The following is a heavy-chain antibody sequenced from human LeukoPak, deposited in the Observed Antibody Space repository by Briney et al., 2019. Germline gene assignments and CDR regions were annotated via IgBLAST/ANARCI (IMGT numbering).Heavy chain of an antibody. D-gene: IGHD2-2*01. CDR1: GGSFSGYY. J-gene: IGHJ4*02. V-gene: IGHV4-34*01. Sequence: SETLSLTCAVYGGSFSGYYWSWIRQPPGKRLEWIGEINHSGSTNYNPSLKSRVTISVDTSRNQFSLKLSSVTAADTAVYYCARPEDIVVVPAAKKGAYDYWGQGTLVTVSS. CDR3: ARPEDIVVVPAAKKGAYDY. CDR2: INHSGST.